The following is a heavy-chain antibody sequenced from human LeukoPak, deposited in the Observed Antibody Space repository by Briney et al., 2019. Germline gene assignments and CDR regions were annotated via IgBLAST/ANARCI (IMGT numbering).Heavy chain of an antibody. D-gene: IGHD2-8*02. Sequence: SETLPLTCSVSGGSIISYYWSWIRQPPGKGLEWIGYFHNTGGTNYNPYVKSRVTISVDTSKNQVSLKMTSVTAADTAVYYCATNRPVGGAYWGSFDIWGQGTLVTVSS. J-gene: IGHJ3*02. CDR1: GGSIISYY. CDR3: ATNRPVGGAYWGSFDI. CDR2: FHNTGGT. V-gene: IGHV4-59*01.